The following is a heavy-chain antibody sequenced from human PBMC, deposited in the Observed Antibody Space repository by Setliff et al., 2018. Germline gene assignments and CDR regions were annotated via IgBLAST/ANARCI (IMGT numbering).Heavy chain of an antibody. V-gene: IGHV1-69*13. CDR3: ARINFYVSSGHYYAPDY. J-gene: IGHJ4*02. CDR1: GGTFSSSG. Sequence: SVKVSCKSSGGTFSSSGFSWVRQAPGEGLEWMGRIIPVFRTANYAQNFQGRVTITADESTSTGYMELRSLRSDDTAVYYCARINFYVSSGHYYAPDYWGQGTLVTVSS. CDR2: IIPVFRTA. D-gene: IGHD3-22*01.